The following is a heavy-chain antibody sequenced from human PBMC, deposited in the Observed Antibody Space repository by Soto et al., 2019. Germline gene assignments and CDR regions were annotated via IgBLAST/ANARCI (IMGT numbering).Heavy chain of an antibody. J-gene: IGHJ4*02. CDR2: INPSGGST. V-gene: IGHV1-46*01. Sequence: GASVKVSCKASGYTFTSYYMHWVRQAPGQGLEWMGIINPSGGSTSYAQKFQGRVTMTRDTSTSTVYMELSSLRSEDTAVYYCARSGSAGTRQNYFDYWGQGTLVTVSS. D-gene: IGHD1-26*01. CDR3: ARSGSAGTRQNYFDY. CDR1: GYTFTSYY.